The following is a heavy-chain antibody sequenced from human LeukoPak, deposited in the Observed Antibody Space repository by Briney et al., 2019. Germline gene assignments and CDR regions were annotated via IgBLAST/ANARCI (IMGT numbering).Heavy chain of an antibody. CDR3: ARVVRSTMPAPFDF. D-gene: IGHD1-26*01. Sequence: GGSLRLSCAASGSTFSTYWMHWVRQAPGKGLVWVSRIRGDVTVATSADSVWGRYTISRDNAKNSKYLQMNRMRAENTAVYYCARVVRSTMPAPFDFWSQGVLVT. J-gene: IGHJ4*02. CDR2: IRGDVTVA. V-gene: IGHV3-74*03. CDR1: GSTFSTYW.